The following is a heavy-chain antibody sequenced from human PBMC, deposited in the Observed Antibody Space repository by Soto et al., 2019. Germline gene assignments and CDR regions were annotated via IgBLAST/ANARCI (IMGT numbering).Heavy chain of an antibody. D-gene: IGHD6-13*01. J-gene: IGHJ4*02. CDR3: AKAFSWYDY. V-gene: IGHV3-23*01. Sequence: GGSLRLSCASSGFTFSSYAMNWVRQAPGKGLEWVSGISGSGGSTYYADSVKGRFTISRDNSKNTLYLQMSSLRAEDTAVYYCAKAFSWYDYWGQGTLVTVSS. CDR2: ISGSGGST. CDR1: GFTFSSYA.